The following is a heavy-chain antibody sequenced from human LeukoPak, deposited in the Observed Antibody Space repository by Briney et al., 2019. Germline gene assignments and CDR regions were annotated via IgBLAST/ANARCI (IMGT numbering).Heavy chain of an antibody. CDR3: ARDQYYDSKGWFDP. D-gene: IGHD3-22*01. Sequence: ASVKVSCKASGYTFTSYAMHWVRQAPGQRLEWMGWINAGNGNTKYSQEFQGRDTITRDTSASTAYMELRSLRSDDTGVYYCARDQYYDSKGWFDPWGKGTLVTVSS. CDR2: INAGNGNT. V-gene: IGHV1-3*01. CDR1: GYTFTSYA. J-gene: IGHJ5*02.